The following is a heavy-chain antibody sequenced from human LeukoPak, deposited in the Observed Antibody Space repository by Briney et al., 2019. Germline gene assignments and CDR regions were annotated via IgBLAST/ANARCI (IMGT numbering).Heavy chain of an antibody. V-gene: IGHV4-59*01. Sequence: PSETLSLTCTVSGGSISSYYWSWIRQPPGKGLEWIGYIYYSGSTNYNPSLKSRVTIPVDTSKNQFSLKLSSVTAADTAVYYCARAGWSGYYFDYWGQGTLVTVSS. D-gene: IGHD3-3*01. CDR3: ARAGWSGYYFDY. J-gene: IGHJ4*02. CDR1: GGSISSYY. CDR2: IYYSGST.